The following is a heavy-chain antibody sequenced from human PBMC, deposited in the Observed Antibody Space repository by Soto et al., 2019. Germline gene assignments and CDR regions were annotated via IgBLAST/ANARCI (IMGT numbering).Heavy chain of an antibody. V-gene: IGHV4-59*08. J-gene: IGHJ5*02. CDR1: GGSISSYY. Sequence: SETLSLTCTVSGGSISSYYWSWIRQPPGKGLEWIGYIYYSGSTNYNPSLKSRVTISVDTSKNQFSLKLSSVTAADTAVYYCARLLWSNSNWFDPWGQGTLVTVS. CDR3: ARLLWSNSNWFDP. CDR2: IYYSGST. D-gene: IGHD3-10*01.